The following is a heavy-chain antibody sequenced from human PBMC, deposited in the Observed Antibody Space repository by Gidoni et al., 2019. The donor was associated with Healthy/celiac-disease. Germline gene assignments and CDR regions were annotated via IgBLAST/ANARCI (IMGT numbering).Heavy chain of an antibody. CDR1: GGTFSSYA. CDR2: IIPILGIA. CDR3: ATYVRDSSSSWMRYFDGMDV. D-gene: IGHD6-6*01. J-gene: IGHJ6*02. V-gene: IGHV1-69*04. Sequence: QVQLVQSGAEVKKPGSSVKVSCKASGGTFSSYAISWVRQAPGQGLEWMGRIIPILGIANYAQKFQGRVTITADKSTSTAYMELSSLRSEDTAVYYCATYVRDSSSSWMRYFDGMDVWGQGTTVTVSS.